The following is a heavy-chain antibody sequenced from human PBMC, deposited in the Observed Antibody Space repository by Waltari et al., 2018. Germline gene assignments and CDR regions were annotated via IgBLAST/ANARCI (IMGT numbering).Heavy chain of an antibody. D-gene: IGHD3-22*01. CDR2: IYPGDSDT. CDR3: ARHFYYYDSSGQGGYDY. CDR1: GYRFTRYW. V-gene: IGHV5-51*01. Sequence: EVELVQSGAEGKKPGEAPKIPWKWSGYRFTRYWNGWVRQMPGKGLEWMGIIYPGDSDTRYSPSFQGQVTISADKSISTAYLQWSSLKASDTAMYYCARHFYYYDSSGQGGYDYWGQGTLVTVSS. J-gene: IGHJ4*02.